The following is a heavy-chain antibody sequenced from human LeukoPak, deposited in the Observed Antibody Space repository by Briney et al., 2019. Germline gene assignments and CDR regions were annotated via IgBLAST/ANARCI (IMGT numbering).Heavy chain of an antibody. CDR1: GFTFSSYS. CDR3: ARDRIAVAGTVGY. J-gene: IGHJ4*02. D-gene: IGHD6-19*01. V-gene: IGHV3-21*01. CDR2: ISSSSSYI. Sequence: GGSLRLSCAASGFTFSSYSMNWVRQAPGKGLEWVSSISSSSSYIYYADSVKGRFTISRDNAKNSLYLQMNSLRAEDTAVYYCARDRIAVAGTVGYWGQGTLVTVSS.